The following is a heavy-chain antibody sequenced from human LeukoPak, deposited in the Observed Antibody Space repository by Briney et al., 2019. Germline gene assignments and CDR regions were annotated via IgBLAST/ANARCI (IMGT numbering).Heavy chain of an antibody. CDR2: IRSKAYGGTT. D-gene: IGHD3-22*01. J-gene: IGHJ4*02. V-gene: IGHV3-49*04. Sequence: PGRSLRLSCTASGFTFGDYAMSWVRQAPGKGLEWVGFIRSKAYGGTTEYAASVKGRFTISRDDSKSIAYLQMNSLKTEDTAVYYCTRVKDYYDSSGYYPRGYFDYWGQGTLVTVSS. CDR3: TRVKDYYDSSGYYPRGYFDY. CDR1: GFTFGDYA.